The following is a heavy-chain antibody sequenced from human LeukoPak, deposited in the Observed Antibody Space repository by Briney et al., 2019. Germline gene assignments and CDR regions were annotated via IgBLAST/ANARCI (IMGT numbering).Heavy chain of an antibody. J-gene: IGHJ4*02. CDR3: AKEYCSSRCSEDYFDY. CDR1: GFTFSSYS. D-gene: IGHD2-2*01. Sequence: NPGGSLRLSCAAFGFTFSSYSMNWVRQAPGKGLEWVSSISSSSSYIYYADSVKGRFTISRDNSKNTLSLQMNSLRAEDTAVYYCAKEYCSSRCSEDYFDYWGQGTLVTVSS. V-gene: IGHV3-21*01. CDR2: ISSSSSYI.